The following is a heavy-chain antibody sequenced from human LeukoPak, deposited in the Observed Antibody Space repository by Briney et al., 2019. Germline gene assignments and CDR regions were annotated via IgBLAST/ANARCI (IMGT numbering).Heavy chain of an antibody. CDR1: GYTFTSYA. CDR3: ARALSWTSESYYYMDV. V-gene: IGHV1-8*01. Sequence: ASVKVSCKASGYTFTSYAINWVRQAAGQGLEWMGWMNTTSGNTGYAQRFQGRVTMTKNTSITTAYMELSSLRSEDTAVYFCARALSWTSESYYYMDVWGKGTTVTVSS. J-gene: IGHJ6*03. D-gene: IGHD3/OR15-3a*01. CDR2: MNTTSGNT.